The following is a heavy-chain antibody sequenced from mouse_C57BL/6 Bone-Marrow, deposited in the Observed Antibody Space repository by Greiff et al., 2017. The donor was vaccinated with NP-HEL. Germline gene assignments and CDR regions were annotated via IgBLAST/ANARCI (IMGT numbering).Heavy chain of an antibody. D-gene: IGHD3-2*02. CDR3: ASPQCGGFAD. CDR2: IHPNSGST. CDR1: GYTFTSYW. V-gene: IGHV1-64*01. J-gene: IGHJ3*01. Sequence: QVQLQQPGAELVKPGASVKLSCKASGYTFTSYWMHWVKQRPGQGLEWIGMIHPNSGSTNYNEKFKSKATLTVDKSSSTAYMQLSSLTSEDAAVYYCASPQCGGFADWGKGTLVTVSA.